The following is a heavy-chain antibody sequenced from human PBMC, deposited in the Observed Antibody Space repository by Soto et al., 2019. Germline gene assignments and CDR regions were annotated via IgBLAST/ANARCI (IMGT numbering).Heavy chain of an antibody. CDR2: ITPNGGNE. Sequence: QVQLVESGGGVVQPGSSLRLSCAASGFTFSTYAMDWVRQAPGKGLEWVGVITPNGGNERYADSVKGRFTISRDNVQNTLYLQMESLRPDETAIYYFARDTLSGSWCPLAYWGQGTLVTVSS. D-gene: IGHD2-15*01. V-gene: IGHV3-30-3*01. CDR3: ARDTLSGSWCPLAY. J-gene: IGHJ4*02. CDR1: GFTFSTYA.